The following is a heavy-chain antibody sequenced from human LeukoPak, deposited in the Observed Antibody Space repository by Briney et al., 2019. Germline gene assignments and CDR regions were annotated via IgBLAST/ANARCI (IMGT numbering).Heavy chain of an antibody. D-gene: IGHD4-17*01. CDR2: INPSGGST. Sequence: ASVKVSCKASGYTFTSYYMHWVRQAPGQGLEWMGIINPSGGSTSYAQKFQGRVTMTRDTSTSTVYMELSSLRSEDTAVYFCAREGNATTENYYGMDVWGQGTTVTVSS. J-gene: IGHJ6*02. CDR3: AREGNATTENYYGMDV. V-gene: IGHV1-46*01. CDR1: GYTFTSYY.